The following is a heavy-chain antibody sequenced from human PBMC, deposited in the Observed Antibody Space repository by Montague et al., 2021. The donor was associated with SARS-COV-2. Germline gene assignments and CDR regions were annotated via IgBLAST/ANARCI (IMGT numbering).Heavy chain of an antibody. CDR1: GGSISTYS. J-gene: IGHJ2*01. D-gene: IGHD3-22*01. Sequence: SETLSLTCTVSGGSISTYSWSWIRQPPGKGLEWIGYVYYSGSINYNPSLKSRVTLSIDTSKNQFSLKLSSVTAADTAVYFCARGTRCYYDSTYYFDLWGRGTLVTVSS. V-gene: IGHV4-59*13. CDR3: ARGTRCYYDSTYYFDL. CDR2: VYYSGSI.